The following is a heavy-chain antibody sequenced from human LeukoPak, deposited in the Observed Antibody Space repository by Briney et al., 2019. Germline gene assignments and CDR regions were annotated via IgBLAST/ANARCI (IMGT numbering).Heavy chain of an antibody. CDR3: ARGPNYPSPSPFDY. Sequence: SQTLSLTCTVSGGSISSGSYYWSWIRQPAGKGLKWIGRIYTSGSTNYNPSLKSRVTISVDTSKNQFSLKLSSVTAADTAVYYCARGPNYPSPSPFDYWGQGTLVTVSS. J-gene: IGHJ4*02. CDR1: GGSISSGSYY. CDR2: IYTSGST. V-gene: IGHV4-61*02. D-gene: IGHD5-24*01.